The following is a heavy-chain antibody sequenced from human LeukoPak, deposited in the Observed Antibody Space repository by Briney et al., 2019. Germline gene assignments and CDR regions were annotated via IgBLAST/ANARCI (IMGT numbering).Heavy chain of an antibody. CDR2: ISYDGSNK. V-gene: IGHV3-30*18. CDR3: AKNAEWLYSSGCPFDY. J-gene: IGHJ4*02. D-gene: IGHD6-19*01. Sequence: GGSLRLSCAASGFTFSSYGMHWVRQAPGKGLEWVAVISYDGSNKYYADSVKGRFTISRDNSKNTLYLQMNSLRAEDTAVYYCAKNAEWLYSSGCPFDYWGQGTLVTVSS. CDR1: GFTFSSYG.